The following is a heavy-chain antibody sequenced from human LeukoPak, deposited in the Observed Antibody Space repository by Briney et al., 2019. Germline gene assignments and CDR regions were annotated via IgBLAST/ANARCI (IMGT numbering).Heavy chain of an antibody. Sequence: GGSLRLSCAASGFTFSSYAISWVRQAPGKGLEWVSAISGSGGSTYYADSVKGRFTISRDNSKNTLYLQMNSLRAEDTAVYYCAKDQTYYDILTGYDYWGQGTLVTVSS. D-gene: IGHD3-9*01. J-gene: IGHJ4*02. CDR2: ISGSGGST. CDR3: AKDQTYYDILTGYDY. CDR1: GFTFSSYA. V-gene: IGHV3-23*01.